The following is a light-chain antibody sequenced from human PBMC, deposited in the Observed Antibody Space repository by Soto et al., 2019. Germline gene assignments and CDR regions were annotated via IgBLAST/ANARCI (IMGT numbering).Light chain of an antibody. CDR1: QGISNF. Sequence: DIPMTQSPSSLSASVGDRVTITCWASQGISNFLAWYQQKPGKVPTLLIYAASTLQSGVPSRFSGSGSGTDFTLSISSLQPEDVTTYYCQQYSSAPYTFGQGTKLEIK. CDR2: AAS. J-gene: IGKJ2*01. CDR3: QQYSSAPYT. V-gene: IGKV1-27*01.